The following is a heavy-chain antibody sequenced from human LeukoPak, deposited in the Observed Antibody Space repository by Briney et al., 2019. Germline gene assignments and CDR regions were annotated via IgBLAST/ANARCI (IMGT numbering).Heavy chain of an antibody. Sequence: GGSLRLSCAASGFTFSSYAMHWVRQAPGKGLEWVAVISYDGSNKYYADSVKGRFTISRDNSRNTLYLQMNSLRAEDTAVYYCARDPYYYDSSGFLDYWGQGTLVTVSS. V-gene: IGHV3-30*04. CDR2: ISYDGSNK. CDR3: ARDPYYYDSSGFLDY. CDR1: GFTFSSYA. D-gene: IGHD3-22*01. J-gene: IGHJ4*02.